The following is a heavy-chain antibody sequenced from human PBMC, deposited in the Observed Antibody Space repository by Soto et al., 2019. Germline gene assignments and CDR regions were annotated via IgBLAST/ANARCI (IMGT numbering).Heavy chain of an antibody. D-gene: IGHD6-13*01. J-gene: IGHJ4*02. CDR2: IWYDGSNK. CDR3: ARDPSSSWHFDY. V-gene: IGHV3-33*01. CDR1: GFTFSSYG. Sequence: QVQLVESGGGVVQPGRSLRLSCAASGFTFSSYGMHWVRQAPGKGLEWVAVIWYDGSNKYYADSVKGRFTISRDNSKNTLSLQMNSLRAEDTAVYYCARDPSSSWHFDYWGQGTLVTVSS.